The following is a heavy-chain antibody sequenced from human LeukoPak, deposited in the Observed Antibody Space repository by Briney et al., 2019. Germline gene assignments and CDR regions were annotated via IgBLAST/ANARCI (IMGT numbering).Heavy chain of an antibody. D-gene: IGHD5-24*01. CDR3: AKEAGDGYKMEEFDY. J-gene: IGHJ4*02. Sequence: GGSLRLSCAASGFTFDDYAMHWVRQAPGKGLEWVSGISWNSVIIVYADSVKGRFTISRDNAKNSLYLQMNSLRAEDTALYYCAKEAGDGYKMEEFDYWGQGTLATVSA. V-gene: IGHV3-9*01. CDR1: GFTFDDYA. CDR2: ISWNSVII.